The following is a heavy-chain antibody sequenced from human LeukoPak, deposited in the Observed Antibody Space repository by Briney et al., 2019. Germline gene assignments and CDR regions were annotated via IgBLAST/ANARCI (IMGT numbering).Heavy chain of an antibody. CDR1: GGSISSYY. V-gene: IGHV4-59*01. CDR3: ARTGSWYYYFDY. CDR2: IYHSGNT. J-gene: IGHJ4*02. D-gene: IGHD6-13*01. Sequence: SETLSLTCTVSGGSISSYYWTWIRQPPGKGLEWIGYIYHSGNTNYNPSLKSRVTISVDTSKNQFSLKLNSVTAADTAVYYCARTGSWYYYFDYWGQGTLVTVSS.